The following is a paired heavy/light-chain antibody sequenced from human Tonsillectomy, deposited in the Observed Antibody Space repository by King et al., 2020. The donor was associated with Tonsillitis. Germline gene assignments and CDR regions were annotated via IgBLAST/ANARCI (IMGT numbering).Light chain of an antibody. J-gene: IGKJ2*01. V-gene: IGKV3-20*01. CDR1: QSVTSSY. CDR3: QQYGSSSYT. CDR2: GAS. Sequence: EIVLTQSPGTLSLSPGERATLSCRASQSVTSSYFAWYQQKPGQAPRLLIYGASSRATGIPDRFSGSGSGTDFTLTISRLEPEDFAVYYCQQYGSSSYTFGQGTKLEIK.
Heavy chain of an antibody. V-gene: IGHV1-18*01. Sequence: QVQLVQSGAEVKRPGASVKVSCKAAGYTFTSYGITWVRQAPGQGLEWMGWISAYKGNTNYAQKLQGRVTLTTDTSTSTAYMELRSLRSDDTAVYYCASGRLGYCSGGSCYVDAFDIWGQGTMVTVSS. CDR3: ASGRLGYCSGGSCYVDAFDI. CDR1: GYTFTSYG. J-gene: IGHJ3*02. CDR2: ISAYKGNT. D-gene: IGHD2-15*01.